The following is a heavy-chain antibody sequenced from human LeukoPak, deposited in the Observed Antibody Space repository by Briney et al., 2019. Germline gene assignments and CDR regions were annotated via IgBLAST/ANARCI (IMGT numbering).Heavy chain of an antibody. CDR1: GFTFSSYW. CDR3: ARGGSGNWNAPFDY. D-gene: IGHD1-1*01. Sequence: GGSLRLSCGASGFTFSSYWMHWVRQAPGKGLVWVSRINSDGSITSYADSVKGRFTISRDNAKNTLYLQMNSLRDEDTAVYYCARGGSGNWNAPFDYWGQGTLVTVSS. CDR2: INSDGSIT. V-gene: IGHV3-74*01. J-gene: IGHJ4*02.